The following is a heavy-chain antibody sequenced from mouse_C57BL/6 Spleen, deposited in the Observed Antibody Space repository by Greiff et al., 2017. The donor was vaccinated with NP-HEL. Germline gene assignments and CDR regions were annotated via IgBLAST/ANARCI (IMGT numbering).Heavy chain of an antibody. V-gene: IGHV1-82*01. J-gene: IGHJ4*01. CDR3: AGWYYPLAMDY. D-gene: IGHD1-1*01. CDR2: IYPGDGDT. CDR1: GYAFSSSW. Sequence: QVQLQQSGPELVKPGASVTISCKASGYAFSSSWMNWVKQRPGKGLEWIGRIYPGDGDTNYNGKFKGPATLTADKSTRTSYMQLSSLTSEDSAFYFCAGWYYPLAMDYWGQGTSVTVSS.